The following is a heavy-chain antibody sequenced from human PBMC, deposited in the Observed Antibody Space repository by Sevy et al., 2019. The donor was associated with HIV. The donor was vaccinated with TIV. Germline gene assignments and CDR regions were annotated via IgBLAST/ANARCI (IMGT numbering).Heavy chain of an antibody. D-gene: IGHD3-22*01. CDR1: GYSFTGYY. CDR2: INPNSGGT. Sequence: ASVKVSSKASGYSFTGYYIHWVRQAPGQGLEWMGWINPNSGGTYFAKKFQDSVTMTTDTSVNTAYMELRSLRFDDTAVYYCARMGDYDDSSGYYPLKFWGQGSLVTVSS. J-gene: IGHJ4*02. V-gene: IGHV1-2*02. CDR3: ARMGDYDDSSGYYPLKF.